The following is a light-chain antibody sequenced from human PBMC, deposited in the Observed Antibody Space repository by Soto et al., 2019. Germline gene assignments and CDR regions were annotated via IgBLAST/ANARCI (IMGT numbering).Light chain of an antibody. V-gene: IGKV3-15*01. Sequence: EIVMTQSPATLSVSAGERATLSCRASQYVGSNLAWYQQKPGQPPRLLIYGTSTRATGIPDRFSGSGSGTEFSLTISRLEPEDFAVYYCQQYGSSPKITFGQGTRLEIK. CDR1: QYVGSN. CDR2: GTS. CDR3: QQYGSSPKIT. J-gene: IGKJ5*01.